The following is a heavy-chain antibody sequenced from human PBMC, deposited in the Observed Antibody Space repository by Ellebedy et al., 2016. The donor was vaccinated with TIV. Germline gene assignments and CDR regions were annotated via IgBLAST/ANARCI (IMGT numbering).Heavy chain of an antibody. CDR1: GFNFDDYA. V-gene: IGHV3-9*01. J-gene: IGHJ2*01. D-gene: IGHD3-22*01. CDR3: VKDKSVSGFSFWVFDL. Sequence: SLKISCAASGFNFDDYAMHWVRQAPGKDLEWVSGISWNSGSVNYADSVKGRFTISRDNVNDSLHLQMNSLRPEDTAFYYCVKDKSVSGFSFWVFDLWGRGTLVTVPS. CDR2: ISWNSGSV.